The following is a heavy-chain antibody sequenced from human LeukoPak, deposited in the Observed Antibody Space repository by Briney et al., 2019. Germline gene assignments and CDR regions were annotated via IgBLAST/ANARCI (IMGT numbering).Heavy chain of an antibody. D-gene: IGHD3-16*01. Sequence: PGGSLRLSCAASGFTFSSYGMHWVRQAPGKGLKWVAFIRYDGSNKYYADSVKGRFTISRDNSKNTLYLQMNSLRAEDTAVYYCAKGFRGAFTWYFDYWGQGTLVTVSS. CDR2: IRYDGSNK. CDR3: AKGFRGAFTWYFDY. V-gene: IGHV3-30*02. J-gene: IGHJ4*02. CDR1: GFTFSSYG.